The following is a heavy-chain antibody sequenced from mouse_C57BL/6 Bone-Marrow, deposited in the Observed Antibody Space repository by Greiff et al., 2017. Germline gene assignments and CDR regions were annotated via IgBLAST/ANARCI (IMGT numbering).Heavy chain of an antibody. CDR2: INPYNGGA. CDR1: GYTFTDYY. J-gene: IGHJ2*01. Sequence: EVQLQQSGPVLVKPGASVKMSCKASGYTFTDYYMNWVKQSHGKSLEWIGVINPYNGGASYNQKFKGKATLTVDKSSSTAYMELNSLTSEDSAVYYCARSHYDGSMHYFDYWGQGTTLTVSS. D-gene: IGHD1-1*01. V-gene: IGHV1-19*01. CDR3: ARSHYDGSMHYFDY.